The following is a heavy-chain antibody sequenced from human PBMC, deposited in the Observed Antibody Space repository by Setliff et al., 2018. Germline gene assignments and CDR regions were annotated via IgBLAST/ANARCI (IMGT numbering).Heavy chain of an antibody. CDR3: ARDAGGDYDN. Sequence: GSLRISCAASGFPVSSDYMSWLRQAPGKGLEWVSVIYSGGDTYYADSVKGRFTIYRDNSKNTLYLQMNSLRLEDTAIYYCARDAGGDYDNWGQGTLVTVSS. D-gene: IGHD2-21*02. CDR2: IYSGGDT. V-gene: IGHV3-66*02. J-gene: IGHJ4*02. CDR1: GFPVSSDY.